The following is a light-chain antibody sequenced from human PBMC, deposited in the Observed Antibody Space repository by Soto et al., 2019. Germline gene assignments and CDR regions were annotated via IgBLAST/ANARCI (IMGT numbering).Light chain of an antibody. CDR1: QSVSSSY. CDR2: GAS. Sequence: IVLTQSPGTLSLSPGERATLSCRASQSVSSSYLAWYQQKPGQAPRLLIYGASSRATGIPDRFSGSGSGTHFPITISRLEPEDFAVYYCQQYGSSSWTFGQGTKVEIK. CDR3: QQYGSSSWT. V-gene: IGKV3-20*01. J-gene: IGKJ1*01.